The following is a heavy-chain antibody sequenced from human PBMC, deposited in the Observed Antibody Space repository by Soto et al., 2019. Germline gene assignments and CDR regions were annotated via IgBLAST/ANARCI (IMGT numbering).Heavy chain of an antibody. V-gene: IGHV1-18*01. J-gene: IGHJ4*02. D-gene: IGHD6-13*01. CDR3: ARVRAAPGSYYFDY. CDR2: ISGSNGNT. Sequence: QVQLVQSGAEVKKPGASVKVSCKASGYTFTSYGWVRQAPGQGLEWMGWISGSNGNTNYAQKLQGRVTMTTDTSTSTAYMELRSGSSDDTAAYYCARVRAAPGSYYFDYWGQGTLVTVSS. CDR1: GYTFTSYG.